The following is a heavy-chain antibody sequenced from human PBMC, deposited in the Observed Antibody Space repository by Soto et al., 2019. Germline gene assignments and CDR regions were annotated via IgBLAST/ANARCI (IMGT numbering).Heavy chain of an antibody. J-gene: IGHJ3*02. Sequence: EVQLLESGGGLVQPGGSLRLSCAASGFTFRNYAMTWVRQAPGKGLEWVSSIHGGGGSAYYADSVKGRLTISRDDSNSTLPLQINSLRPEDTATYYSAKDRVNGNSVWDPFDNWGQGTMVIVST. V-gene: IGHV3-23*03. CDR2: IHGGGGSA. CDR1: GFTFRNYA. D-gene: IGHD4-17*01. CDR3: AKDRVNGNSVWDPFDN.